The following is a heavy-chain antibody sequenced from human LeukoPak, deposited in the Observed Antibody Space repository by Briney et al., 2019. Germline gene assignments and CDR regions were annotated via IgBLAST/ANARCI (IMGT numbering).Heavy chain of an antibody. D-gene: IGHD2-15*01. Sequence: PSETLSLTCTVSGGSISSYYWSWIRQPAGKGLEWIGRIYTSGSIGYNPSLTSRVTMSVDTSKNQFSLKLSSVTAADTAVYYCARVDLRAAYFDYWGQGTLVTVSS. CDR3: ARVDLRAAYFDY. J-gene: IGHJ4*02. V-gene: IGHV4-4*07. CDR2: IYTSGSI. CDR1: GGSISSYY.